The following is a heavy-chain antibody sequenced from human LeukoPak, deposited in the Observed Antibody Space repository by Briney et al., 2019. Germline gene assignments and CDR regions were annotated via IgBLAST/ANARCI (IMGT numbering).Heavy chain of an antibody. D-gene: IGHD5-12*01. J-gene: IGHJ6*03. V-gene: IGHV4-34*01. CDR1: GGPFSGYY. CDR3: ARPVYGYSGYDSYYYYMDV. CDR2: INHVGST. Sequence: SETLSLTCAVYGGPFSGYYWSWIRQPPGKGLEWIGEINHVGSTKYNPSLKSRVTISVDTSRKRFSLGLSSVAAADTAIYYCARPVYGYSGYDSYYYYMDVWDKGTTVTVSS.